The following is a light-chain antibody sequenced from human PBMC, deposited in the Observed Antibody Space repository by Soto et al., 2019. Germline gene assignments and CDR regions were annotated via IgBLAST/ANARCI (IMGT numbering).Light chain of an antibody. CDR3: KQYYSTPVFT. CDR2: WAS. CDR1: QSVLYSSNNKNY. Sequence: DIVMTQSPDSLAVSLGERATINCKSSQSVLYSSNNKNYLAWYQQKPGQPPKLLIYWASTRESGVPDRFSGSGSGTDFTLTISSLQAEDVAVYYCKQYYSTPVFTFGPGTKVDIK. J-gene: IGKJ3*01. V-gene: IGKV4-1*01.